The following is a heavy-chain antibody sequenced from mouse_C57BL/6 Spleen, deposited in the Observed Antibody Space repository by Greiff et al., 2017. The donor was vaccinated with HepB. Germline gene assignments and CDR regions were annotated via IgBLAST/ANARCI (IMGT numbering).Heavy chain of an antibody. J-gene: IGHJ4*01. CDR2: IDPETGGT. Sequence: VQLQQSGAELVRPGASVTLSCKASGYTFTDYEMHWVKQTPVHGLEWIGAIDPETGGTAYNQKFKGKAILTADKSSSTAYMELRSLTSEDSAVYFCARKAQALPYAMDYWGQGTSVTVSS. D-gene: IGHD3-2*02. V-gene: IGHV1-15*01. CDR1: GYTFTDYE. CDR3: ARKAQALPYAMDY.